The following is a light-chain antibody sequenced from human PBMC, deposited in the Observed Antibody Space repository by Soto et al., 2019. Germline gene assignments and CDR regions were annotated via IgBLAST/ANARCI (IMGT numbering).Light chain of an antibody. Sequence: EIVMTQSPATLSVSPGERATLSCRASQSVSTNLAWYQQKPGQSPRLLIYDASTRAAGIPDRFSGSGSGTDFTLTISRLEPEDFGVYFCHHYTRSPIFTFGPGTTVD. CDR3: HHYTRSPIFT. CDR1: QSVSTN. J-gene: IGKJ3*01. V-gene: IGKV3D-15*01. CDR2: DAS.